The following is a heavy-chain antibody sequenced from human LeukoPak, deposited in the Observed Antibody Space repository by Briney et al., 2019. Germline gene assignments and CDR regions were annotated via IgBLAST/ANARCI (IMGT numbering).Heavy chain of an antibody. J-gene: IGHJ4*02. Sequence: GGSLRLSCAASGFTVSSNYMSWVRQAPGKGLEWVSVIYSGGSTYYADSAKGRFTISRDNSKNTLYLQMNSLRAEDTAVYYCARHNTGYSDSSGGYYFDYWGQGTLVTVSS. CDR2: IYSGGST. CDR3: ARHNTGYSDSSGGYYFDY. V-gene: IGHV3-66*04. CDR1: GFTVSSNY. D-gene: IGHD6-19*01.